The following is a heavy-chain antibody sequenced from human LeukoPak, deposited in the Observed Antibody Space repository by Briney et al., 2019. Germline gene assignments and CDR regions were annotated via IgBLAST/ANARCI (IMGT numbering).Heavy chain of an antibody. V-gene: IGHV4-34*01. CDR3: ARGGKNSGWYG. CDR1: GGSFSGYY. D-gene: IGHD6-19*01. CDR2: INHSGST. J-gene: IGHJ4*02. Sequence: SETLSLTCAVYGGSFSGYYWSWIRQPPGKVLEWIGEINHSGSTNYNPSLKSRVTISVDTSKNQFSLKLSSVTAADTAVYYCARGGKNSGWYGWGQGTLVTVSS.